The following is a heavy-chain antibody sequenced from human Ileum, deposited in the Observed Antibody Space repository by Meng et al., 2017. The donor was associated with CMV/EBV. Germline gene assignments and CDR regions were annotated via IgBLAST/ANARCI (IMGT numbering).Heavy chain of an antibody. J-gene: IGHJ4*02. CDR2: IRNDESNQ. CDR1: GFTFSTYS. CDR3: AKDHPVFDC. V-gene: IGHV3-30*02. Sequence: GGSLRLSCAASGFTFSTYSMHWVRQAPGKGLEWVAFIRNDESNQYYADSVKGRFTISRDISKNTLYLQMNSLRVEDTAVYYCAKDHPVFDCWGQGTLVPSPQ.